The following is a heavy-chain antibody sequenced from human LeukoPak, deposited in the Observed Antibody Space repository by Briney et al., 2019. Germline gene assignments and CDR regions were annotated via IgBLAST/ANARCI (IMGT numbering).Heavy chain of an antibody. D-gene: IGHD2-15*01. CDR1: GITFSSYS. CDR3: ATILLPADY. Sequence: GSLRLFCAASGITFSSYSMNWVRQAPGKGLEWVSYISSSSSTIYYADSVKGRFTISRDNAKNSLYLQMNSLRAEDTAVYYCATILLPADYWGQGTLVTVSS. CDR2: ISSSSSTI. J-gene: IGHJ4*02. V-gene: IGHV3-48*04.